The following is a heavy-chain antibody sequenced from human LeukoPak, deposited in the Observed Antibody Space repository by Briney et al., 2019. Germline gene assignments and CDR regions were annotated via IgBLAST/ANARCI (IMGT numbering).Heavy chain of an antibody. Sequence: SETLSLTCAVYGGSFSGYYWSWIRQPPGKGLEWIGEINHSGSTNYNPSLKSRVTISVDTSKNQFSLKLSSVTAADTAVYYCARYVGSSWSYFECWGQGTLVTVSS. CDR1: GGSFSGYY. D-gene: IGHD6-13*01. J-gene: IGHJ4*02. V-gene: IGHV4-34*01. CDR2: INHSGST. CDR3: ARYVGSSWSYFEC.